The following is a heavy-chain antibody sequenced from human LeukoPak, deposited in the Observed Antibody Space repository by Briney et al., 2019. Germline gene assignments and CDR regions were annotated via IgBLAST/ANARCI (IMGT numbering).Heavy chain of an antibody. V-gene: IGHV3-7*01. CDR3: ARDGDY. CDR1: GFTFGSYW. Sequence: HPGGSLRLSCAASGFTFGSYWMSWVRQAPGKGLEWVANIKQDGSEKYYVDSVKGRFTISRDNAKNSLYLQMNSLRAEDTAVYYCARDGDYWGQGTLVTVSS. CDR2: IKQDGSEK. J-gene: IGHJ4*02.